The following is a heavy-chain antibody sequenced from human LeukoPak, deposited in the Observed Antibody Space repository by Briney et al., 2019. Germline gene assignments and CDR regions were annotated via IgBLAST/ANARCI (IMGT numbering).Heavy chain of an antibody. V-gene: IGHV4-4*07. CDR3: ASETVAGTFDY. CDR1: GGSISSYY. J-gene: IGHJ4*02. D-gene: IGHD6-19*01. CDR2: IYTSGST. Sequence: SETLSLTCTVSGGSISSYYWSWIRQPAGKGLEWIGRIYTSGSTNYNPSLKSRVTMSVDTSKNQCSLKLSSVTAADTAVYYCASETVAGTFDYWGQGTLVTVSS.